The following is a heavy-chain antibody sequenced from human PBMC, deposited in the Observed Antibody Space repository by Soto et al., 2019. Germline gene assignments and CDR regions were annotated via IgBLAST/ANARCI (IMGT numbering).Heavy chain of an antibody. CDR1: GVSISNSSYY. Sequence: SETLSLTCTVSGVSISNSSYYWGWIRRPPGKGLEWIGTIYYIGITYYNPSLKSRVTISVDTSKNQFSLKLTSVTAADTAVYYCARHGSNWGQGTLVTVCS. J-gene: IGHJ4*02. V-gene: IGHV4-39*01. CDR3: ARHGSN. CDR2: IYYIGIT.